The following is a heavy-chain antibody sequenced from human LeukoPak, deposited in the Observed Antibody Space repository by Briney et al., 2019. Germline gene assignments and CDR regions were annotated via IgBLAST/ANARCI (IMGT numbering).Heavy chain of an antibody. D-gene: IGHD1-26*01. CDR1: GYSISSGYY. CDR3: ARVTEDKEKIVPPPLYWYFDL. CDR2: IYYSGST. J-gene: IGHJ2*01. Sequence: SETLSLTCTVSGYSISSGYYWGWIRQPPGKGLEWIGYIYYSGSTNYNPSLKSRVTISVDTSKNQFSLKLSSVTAADTAVYYCARVTEDKEKIVPPPLYWYFDLWGRGTLVTVSS. V-gene: IGHV4-61*01.